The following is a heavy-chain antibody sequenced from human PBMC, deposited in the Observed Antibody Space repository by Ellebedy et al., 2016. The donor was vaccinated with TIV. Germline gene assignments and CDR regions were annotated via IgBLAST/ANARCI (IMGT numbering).Heavy chain of an antibody. Sequence: GGSLRLXXAASGFNFKDNTMHWVRQAPGKGLEWVAYIRNKTYGETTEYAASVEGRFTISRDNSKSTLYLQMNSLGDGDTALYYCAKDVGDVVSKVPYYMDVWGTGTMVAVSS. CDR1: GFNFKDNT. D-gene: IGHD2-15*01. V-gene: IGHV3-71*01. CDR2: IRNKTYGETT. CDR3: AKDVGDVVSKVPYYMDV. J-gene: IGHJ6*03.